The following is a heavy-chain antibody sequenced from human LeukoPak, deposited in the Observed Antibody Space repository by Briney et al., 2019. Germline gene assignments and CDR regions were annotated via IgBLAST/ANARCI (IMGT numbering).Heavy chain of an antibody. D-gene: IGHD6-13*01. CDR3: ARPKYSSSWQIFDY. J-gene: IGHJ4*02. Sequence: GGSLRLSFPASGFTFSDYYMSWIRQAPGKGLGWVSYISSSGNTIYYADSVKGRFTISRDNAKNSLYLQMNSLRAEHTAVNYCARPKYSSSWQIFDYWGQGTLVTASS. CDR1: GFTFSDYY. CDR2: ISSSGNTI. V-gene: IGHV3-11*01.